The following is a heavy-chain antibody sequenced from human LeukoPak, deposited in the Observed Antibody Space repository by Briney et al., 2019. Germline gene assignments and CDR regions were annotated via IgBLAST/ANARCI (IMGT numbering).Heavy chain of an antibody. CDR3: ARERLGIVPAAVVGY. CDR2: INWNGGSI. V-gene: IGHV3-20*04. D-gene: IGHD2-2*01. Sequence: GGSLRLSCAASGFIFEDYGMTWIRQPPGKGLEWVSGINWNGGSIGYADSVKGRFTISRDNAKNSLYLQMNSLRAEDTALYYCARERLGIVPAAVVGYRGQGALVTVSS. CDR1: GFIFEDYG. J-gene: IGHJ4*02.